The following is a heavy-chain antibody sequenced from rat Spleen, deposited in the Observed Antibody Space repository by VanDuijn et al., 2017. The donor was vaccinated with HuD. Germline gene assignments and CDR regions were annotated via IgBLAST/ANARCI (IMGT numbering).Heavy chain of an antibody. Sequence: EVQLMESGGGLVQPGRSLKLSCVASGFTFNNYWMTWIRQAPGKGLEWVASISFGGSNTYYRDSVKGRFTISRNNAENTLYLQVDSLRSEDTATYYCARRDGYYDYWGQGVMVTVSS. CDR1: GFTFNNYW. CDR3: ARRDGYYDY. J-gene: IGHJ2*01. D-gene: IGHD1-12*03. CDR2: ISFGGSNT. V-gene: IGHV5-31*01.